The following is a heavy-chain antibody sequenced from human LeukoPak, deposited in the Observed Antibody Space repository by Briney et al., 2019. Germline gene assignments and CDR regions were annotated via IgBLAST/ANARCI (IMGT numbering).Heavy chain of an antibody. D-gene: IGHD7-27*01. CDR2: INHSGST. CDR3: ARIWGFTGYHFDY. V-gene: IGHV4-34*01. CDR1: GGSFSGYY. Sequence: SETLSLTCAVYGGSFSGYYWSWIRQPPGKGLEWIGEINHSGSTNYNPSLKSRVTISVDTSKNQFSLKLSSVTAADTAVYYCARIWGFTGYHFDYWGQGTLVTVSS. J-gene: IGHJ4*02.